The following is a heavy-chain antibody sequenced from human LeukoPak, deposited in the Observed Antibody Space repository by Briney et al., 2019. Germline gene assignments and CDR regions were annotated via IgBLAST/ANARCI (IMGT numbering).Heavy chain of an antibody. D-gene: IGHD2-2*01. CDR3: ARDHTIGGYCSSTSCYAYWIDP. CDR1: GYTFTGYY. V-gene: IGHV1-2*02. J-gene: IGHJ5*02. CDR2: INPNSGGT. Sequence: ASVKVSCKAAGYTFTGYYMHWVRQAPGEGLEWMGWINPNSGGTKYARKLQGSVTMTRDTSISTDYMELSRLRSDDTAVYYCARDHTIGGYCSSTSCYAYWIDPWGQGTLVTVSS.